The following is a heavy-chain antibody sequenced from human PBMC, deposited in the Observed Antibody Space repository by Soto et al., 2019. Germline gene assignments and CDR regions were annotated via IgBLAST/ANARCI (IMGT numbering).Heavy chain of an antibody. CDR1: GGTFSSYA. Sequence: QVQLVQSGAEVKKPGSSVKVSCKASGGTFSSYAISWVRQAPGQGLEWMGGIIPIFGTANYAQKFQGRVTITADKSTSTAYMELSSRRSEDTAVYYCAIKRLKSDYSSSAGNYYYYYGMDVWGQGTTVTVSS. J-gene: IGHJ6*02. CDR3: AIKRLKSDYSSSAGNYYYYYGMDV. CDR2: IIPIFGTA. D-gene: IGHD6-6*01. V-gene: IGHV1-69*06.